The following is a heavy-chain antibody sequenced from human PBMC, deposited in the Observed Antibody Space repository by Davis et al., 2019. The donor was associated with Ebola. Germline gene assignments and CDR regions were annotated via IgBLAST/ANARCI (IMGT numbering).Heavy chain of an antibody. CDR1: FFSLMRISYY. J-gene: IGHJ3*02. V-gene: IGHV4-39*07. CDR3: ARVGYYYDSSGYYSGAFDI. D-gene: IGHD3-22*01. CDR2: INHSGST. Sequence: SETLSLTFPFSFFSLMRISYYWGWIRQPPGKGLEWIGEINHSGSTNYNPSLKSRVTISVDTSKNQFSLKLSSVTAADTAVYYCARVGYYYDSSGYYSGAFDIWGQGTMVTFSS.